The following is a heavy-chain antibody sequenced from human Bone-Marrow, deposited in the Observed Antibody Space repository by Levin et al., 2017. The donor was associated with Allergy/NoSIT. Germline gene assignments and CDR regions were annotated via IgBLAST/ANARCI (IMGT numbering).Heavy chain of an antibody. CDR2: ISYDGRTK. CDR1: GFTFSSYG. J-gene: IGHJ3*02. D-gene: IGHD1-26*01. Sequence: GGSLRLSCAASGFTFSSYGIHWVRQAPGKGLEWVVVISYDGRTKYYADSVKGRFTISRDNSKNTLYLQMNSLRVEDTAVYYCAKEIFGSPTPHDAFDIWGQGTMVTVSS. CDR3: AKEIFGSPTPHDAFDI. V-gene: IGHV3-30*18.